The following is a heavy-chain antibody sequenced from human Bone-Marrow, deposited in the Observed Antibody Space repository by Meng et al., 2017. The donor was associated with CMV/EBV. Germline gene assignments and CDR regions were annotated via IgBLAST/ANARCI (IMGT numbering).Heavy chain of an antibody. CDR2: INTDGSRT. Sequence: GESLKISCAASGFTFSTYWMHWVRQAPGKGLVWVSGINTDGSRTTSADSVKGRFTISRDNAKSTLYLQMNSLRADDTAVYYCARDRYCSSTSCARQDWFDPWGQGTLVTVSS. CDR3: ARDRYCSSTSCARQDWFDP. D-gene: IGHD2-2*01. CDR1: GFTFSTYW. J-gene: IGHJ5*02. V-gene: IGHV3-74*01.